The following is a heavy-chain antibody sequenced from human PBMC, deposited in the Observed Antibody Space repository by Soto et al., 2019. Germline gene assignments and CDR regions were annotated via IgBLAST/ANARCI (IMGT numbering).Heavy chain of an antibody. CDR2: IYWDDDK. D-gene: IGHD6-19*01. J-gene: IGHJ4*02. CDR1: GFSLSSTRVA. V-gene: IGHV2-5*02. Sequence: QITLKESGPTLVKPTQTLTLTCTFSGFSLSSTRVAVGWIRQPPGQDLEWLALIYWDDDKRYSPFLKSRLTITKDTSQNQVVLTMTNMEPMDTATYYCAHSVVAGLGYYFDHWGQGTLGTVSA. CDR3: AHSVVAGLGYYFDH.